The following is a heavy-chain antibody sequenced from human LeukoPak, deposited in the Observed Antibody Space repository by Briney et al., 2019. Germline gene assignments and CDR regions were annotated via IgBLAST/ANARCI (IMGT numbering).Heavy chain of an antibody. CDR1: GFTFSSYP. D-gene: IGHD3-3*01. CDR3: ARESGWGLPHAFDF. CDR2: ISYDGSKI. Sequence: GGSLRLSCAASGFTFSSYPLHWVRQAPGKGLEWVTLISYDGSKIYYADSVKGRFSITRDNSKNTLYLQMNSLRAEDTAVYYCARESGWGLPHAFDFWGQGTMVTVSS. V-gene: IGHV3-30-3*01. J-gene: IGHJ3*01.